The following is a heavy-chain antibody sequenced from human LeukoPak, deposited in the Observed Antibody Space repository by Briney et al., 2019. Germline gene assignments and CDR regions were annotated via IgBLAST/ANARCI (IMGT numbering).Heavy chain of an antibody. CDR2: IYYSGST. CDR1: GGSISSSSYY. V-gene: IGHV4-39*07. J-gene: IGHJ3*02. CDR3: AREGSPYYDFWSGYSTYAFDI. Sequence: SETLSLTCTVSGGSISSSSYYWGWIRQPPGKGLEWIGSIYYSGSTYYNPSLKSRVTISVDTSKNQFSLKLSSVTAADTAVYYCAREGSPYYDFWSGYSTYAFDIWGQGTMVTVSS. D-gene: IGHD3-3*01.